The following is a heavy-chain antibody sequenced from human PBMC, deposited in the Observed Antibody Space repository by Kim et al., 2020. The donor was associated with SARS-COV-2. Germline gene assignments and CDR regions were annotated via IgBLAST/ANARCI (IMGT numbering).Heavy chain of an antibody. D-gene: IGHD7-27*01. CDR1: GFTFSRHS. V-gene: IGHV3-48*04. CDR2: ISGGSTTTSSTI. Sequence: GGSLRLSCAASGFTFSRHSMNWVRQAPGKGLEWLSYISGGSTTTSSTIYYADSVKGRFTISRDNAKNSLYLQMYSLRAEDTALYYCARSGAFDQWGQGTLVTVSS. J-gene: IGHJ4*02. CDR3: ARSGAFDQ.